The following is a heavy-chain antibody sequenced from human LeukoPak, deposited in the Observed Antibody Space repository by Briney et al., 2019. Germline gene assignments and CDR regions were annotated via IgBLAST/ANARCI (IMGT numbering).Heavy chain of an antibody. J-gene: IGHJ4*02. V-gene: IGHV3-23*01. CDR1: GFTFSSYA. CDR3: AKSSGYYPLNTQEDY. CDR2: ISGSGGST. D-gene: IGHD3-22*01. Sequence: PGGSLRLSCAASGFTFSSYAMSWVRQAPGKGLEWVSAISGSGGSTYYADSVKGRFTISRDNSKNTLCLQMNSLRAEDTAVYYCAKSSGYYPLNTQEDYWGQGTLVTVSS.